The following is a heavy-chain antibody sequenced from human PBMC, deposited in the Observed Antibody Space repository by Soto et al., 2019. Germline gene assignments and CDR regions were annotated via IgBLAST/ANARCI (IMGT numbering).Heavy chain of an antibody. Sequence: GASVKVSCKASGYTFTSYAMHWVRQAPGQRLEWMGWINAGNGNTKYSQKFQGRVIITRDTSASTVYMQLSNLRSEDTAVYYCARAWYQLVSTWFDPWGQGTRVTVSS. V-gene: IGHV1-3*01. D-gene: IGHD2-2*01. CDR2: INAGNGNT. CDR3: ARAWYQLVSTWFDP. J-gene: IGHJ5*02. CDR1: GYTFTSYA.